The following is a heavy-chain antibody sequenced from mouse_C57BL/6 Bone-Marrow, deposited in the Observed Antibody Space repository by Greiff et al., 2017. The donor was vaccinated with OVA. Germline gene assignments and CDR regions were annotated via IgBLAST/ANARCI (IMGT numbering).Heavy chain of an antibody. CDR1: GYTFTSYG. D-gene: IGHD2-1*01. Sequence: QVQLQQSGAELARPGASVKLSCKASGYTFTSYGISWVKQRTGQGLEWIGEIYPRSGNTYYNEKFKGKATLTADKSSSTAYMELRSLTSEDSAVYFCVYYGNLVWFAYWGQGTLVTVSA. CDR3: VYYGNLVWFAY. J-gene: IGHJ3*01. CDR2: IYPRSGNT. V-gene: IGHV1-81*01.